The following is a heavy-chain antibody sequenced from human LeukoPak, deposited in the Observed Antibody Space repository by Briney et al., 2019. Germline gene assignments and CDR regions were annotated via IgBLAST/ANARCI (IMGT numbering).Heavy chain of an antibody. J-gene: IGHJ5*02. V-gene: IGHV3-11*01. D-gene: IGHD2-2*01. CDR3: ARASHRYCSSTSCYGQVNWFDP. Sequence: PGGPLRLSCAASGFTFSDYYMSWIRQAPGKGLEWVSYISSSGSTIYYADSVKGRFTISRDNAKNSLYLQMNSLRAEDTAVYYCARASHRYCSSTSCYGQVNWFDPWGQGTLVTVSS. CDR1: GFTFSDYY. CDR2: ISSSGSTI.